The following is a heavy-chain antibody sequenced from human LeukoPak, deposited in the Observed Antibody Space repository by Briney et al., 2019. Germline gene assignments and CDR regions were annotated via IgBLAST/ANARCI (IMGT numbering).Heavy chain of an antibody. CDR2: ISYDGTNE. CDR3: AKDASTVTLHADY. D-gene: IGHD4-17*01. Sequence: GGSLRLSCADSGFTFSTYAMHWVRQAPGKGLEWVAVISYDGTNEYYADSVKGRFTISRDNSKNTLYLQMNSLRAEDTAVYYCAKDASTVTLHADYWGQGTLVTVSS. J-gene: IGHJ4*02. V-gene: IGHV3-30-3*01. CDR1: GFTFSTYA.